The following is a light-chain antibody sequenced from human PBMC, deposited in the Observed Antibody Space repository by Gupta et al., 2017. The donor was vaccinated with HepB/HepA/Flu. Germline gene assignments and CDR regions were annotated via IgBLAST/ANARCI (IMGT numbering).Light chain of an antibody. CDR1: QCISSW. CDR3: QQYNSYSPLT. Sequence: DIQMTQSPSTLSASVADRVTITCRASQCISSWFAWYQQKPGKAPKLLIYKASSLESGVPSRFSGSGSGTEFTLTISSLQPDDFATYYCQQYNSYSPLTFGGGTKVEIK. CDR2: KAS. J-gene: IGKJ4*01. V-gene: IGKV1-5*03.